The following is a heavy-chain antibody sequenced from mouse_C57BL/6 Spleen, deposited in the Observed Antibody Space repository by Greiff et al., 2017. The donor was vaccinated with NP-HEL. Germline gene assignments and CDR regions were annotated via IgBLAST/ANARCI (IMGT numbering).Heavy chain of an antibody. CDR2: IDPSDSYT. D-gene: IGHD1-1*01. CDR3: AREGITTNDYYAMDY. V-gene: IGHV1-69*01. Sequence: VQLQQPGAELVMPGASVKLSCKASGYTFTSYWMHWVKQRPGQGLEWIGEIDPSDSYTNYNQKFKGKSTLTVDKSSSTAYMQLSSLTSEDSAVYYCAREGITTNDYYAMDYWGQGTSVTVSS. J-gene: IGHJ4*01. CDR1: GYTFTSYW.